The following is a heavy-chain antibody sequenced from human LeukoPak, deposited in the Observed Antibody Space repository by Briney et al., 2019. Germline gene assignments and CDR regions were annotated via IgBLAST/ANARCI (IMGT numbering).Heavy chain of an antibody. CDR3: ARESGKFDY. CDR2: ISGDGVST. CDR1: GLPIGDFA. Sequence: GGFLRLSCVASGLPIGDFAMHWVRQAPGQGLEWVSLISGDGVSTFFADSVKGRFSISRDNSKNSLFLEMSSLRTEDTAMYYCARESGKFDYWGQGTLVAVSS. V-gene: IGHV3-43*02. J-gene: IGHJ4*02.